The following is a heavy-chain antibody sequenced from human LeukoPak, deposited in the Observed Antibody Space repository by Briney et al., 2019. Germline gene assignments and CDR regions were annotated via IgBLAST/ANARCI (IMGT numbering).Heavy chain of an antibody. CDR3: ARQDDQTDY. CDR2: IYYTGSA. D-gene: IGHD3-16*01. J-gene: IGHJ4*02. Sequence: GVEWVGSIYYTGSAYSPPSLKSRVTISVDTSKNQFSLRLNSVTAADTAVFYCARQDDQTDYWGQGTLVIVSS. V-gene: IGHV4-39*01.